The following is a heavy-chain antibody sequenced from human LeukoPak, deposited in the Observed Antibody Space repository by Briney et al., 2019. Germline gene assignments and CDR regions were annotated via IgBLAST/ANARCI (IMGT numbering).Heavy chain of an antibody. Sequence: GASVKVSCKASDYTFTRSGISWVRQAPGQGLEWMGWISAYSGNTNYAQKLQGRVTMTTDTSTSTAYMELRSLRSDDTAVYYCARDSMYGGYNYYYYYGMDVWGQGTTVTVSS. CDR3: ARDSMYGGYNYYYYYGMDV. J-gene: IGHJ6*02. D-gene: IGHD5-12*01. V-gene: IGHV1-18*01. CDR2: ISAYSGNT. CDR1: DYTFTRSG.